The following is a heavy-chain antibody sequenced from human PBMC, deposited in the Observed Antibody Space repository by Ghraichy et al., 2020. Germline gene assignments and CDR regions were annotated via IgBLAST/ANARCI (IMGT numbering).Heavy chain of an antibody. V-gene: IGHV3-11*04. Sequence: GGSLRLSCAASGFTFSDYYMSWIRQAPGKGLEWVSYISSSGSTIYYADSVKGRFTISRDNAKNSLYLQMNSLRAEDTAVYYCARVERSGYYHPTLYYYYYMDVWGKGTTVTVSS. CDR2: ISSSGSTI. CDR1: GFTFSDYY. D-gene: IGHD3-3*01. CDR3: ARVERSGYYHPTLYYYYYMDV. J-gene: IGHJ6*03.